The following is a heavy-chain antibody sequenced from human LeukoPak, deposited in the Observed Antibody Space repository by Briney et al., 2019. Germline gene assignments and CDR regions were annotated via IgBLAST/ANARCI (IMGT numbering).Heavy chain of an antibody. CDR2: MFHGGST. Sequence: PSETLSLTCTVSAGSTTSSRYYWVWIRQPPGEGLEWIGSMFHGGSTYDNPSLKSRVTISGDTSKNQFSLKLISVTAADTAVYYCARDISGYITFDYWGQGTLVTVSS. CDR3: ARDISGYITFDY. CDR1: AGSTTSSRYY. J-gene: IGHJ4*02. D-gene: IGHD5-12*01. V-gene: IGHV4-39*02.